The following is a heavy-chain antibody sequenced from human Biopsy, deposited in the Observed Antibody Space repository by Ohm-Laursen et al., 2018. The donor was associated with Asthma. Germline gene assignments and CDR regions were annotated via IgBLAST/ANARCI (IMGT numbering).Heavy chain of an antibody. D-gene: IGHD4-17*01. CDR2: ISSSGATI. J-gene: IGHJ4*02. V-gene: IGHV3-11*01. Sequence: SLRLSCSASGLTFSDYYMSWIRQAPGKGLEWVSYISSSGATIYYADSVRGRFTISRDNAKNSLYLQMNSLRAEDTAVYYCATFPYGDYLPLDYWGQGTLVTVSS. CDR3: ATFPYGDYLPLDY. CDR1: GLTFSDYY.